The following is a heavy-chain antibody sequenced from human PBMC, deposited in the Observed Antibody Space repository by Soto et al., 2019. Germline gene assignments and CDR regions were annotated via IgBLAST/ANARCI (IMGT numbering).Heavy chain of an antibody. V-gene: IGHV3-74*03. D-gene: IGHD5-18*01. Sequence: GWSLRLSCAASGFTFSNYWMHWVRQAPGKGLVWVSRIYSDGSGTMYADSVKGRFTISRDNAKSTLYLQMNSLRAEDTAVYYCATLNSFGSDYWGRGTLVTV. J-gene: IGHJ4*02. CDR1: GFTFSNYW. CDR3: ATLNSFGSDY. CDR2: IYSDGSGT.